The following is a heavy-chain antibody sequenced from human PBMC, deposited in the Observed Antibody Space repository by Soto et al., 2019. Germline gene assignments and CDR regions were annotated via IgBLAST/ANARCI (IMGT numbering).Heavy chain of an antibody. CDR1: GFTFSNAW. CDR2: IKSKTDGGTT. Sequence: EVQLVESGGGLVKPGGSLRLSCAASGFTFSNAWMSWVRQAPGKGLEWVGRIKSKTDGGTTDYAAPVKGRFTISRDDSKNTLYLQMNSLKTEDTAVYYCTTDRQPTVRTCFDYWGQGTLVTVSS. J-gene: IGHJ4*02. D-gene: IGHD4-17*01. CDR3: TTDRQPTVRTCFDY. V-gene: IGHV3-15*01.